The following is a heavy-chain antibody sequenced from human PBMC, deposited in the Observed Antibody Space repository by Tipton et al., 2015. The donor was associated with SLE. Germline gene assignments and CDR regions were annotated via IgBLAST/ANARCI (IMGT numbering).Heavy chain of an antibody. CDR1: GGSISSSPYF. CDR2: MFYGGSA. J-gene: IGHJ2*01. Sequence: LRLSCTVSGGSISSSPYFWDWIRQPPGKGLEWIGSMFYGGSAYYNPSLKSRVTISVDTSKNQFSLKLTSVTAADTAVYYCARVKDFYGSGTHWSFDLWGRGTLVTVSS. V-gene: IGHV4-39*07. D-gene: IGHD3-10*01. CDR3: ARVKDFYGSGTHWSFDL.